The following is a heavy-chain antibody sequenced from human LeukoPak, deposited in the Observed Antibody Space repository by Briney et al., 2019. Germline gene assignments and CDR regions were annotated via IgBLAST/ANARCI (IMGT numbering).Heavy chain of an antibody. D-gene: IGHD3-16*01. J-gene: IGHJ6*02. CDR1: GFTLSSYW. CDR2: INHNGNVN. V-gene: IGHV3-7*03. Sequence: PRGSLRLSCAASGFTLSSYWMNWARQVPGKGLEWVASINHNGNVNYYVDSVKGRFTISRDNAKNSLYLQMSNLRAEDTAVYSCARGGGLDVWGQGATVTVSS. CDR3: ARGGGLDV.